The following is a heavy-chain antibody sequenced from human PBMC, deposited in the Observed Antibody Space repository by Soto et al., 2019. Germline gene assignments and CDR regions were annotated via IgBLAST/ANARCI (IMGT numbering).Heavy chain of an antibody. J-gene: IGHJ4*02. V-gene: IGHV1-18*04. CDR1: GYTFTNHG. D-gene: IGHD2-21*01. Sequence: QVQLVQSGAELKKPGASVKVSCKASGYTFTNHGISWVRQAPGQGLEWVGWVSGYNDKTKSAQKFQGRVTRTTDTSKNTAYMELRSLRSDDTAVYFCARDFYPVAYFLDYWGQGTLVTVSS. CDR2: VSGYNDKT. CDR3: ARDFYPVAYFLDY.